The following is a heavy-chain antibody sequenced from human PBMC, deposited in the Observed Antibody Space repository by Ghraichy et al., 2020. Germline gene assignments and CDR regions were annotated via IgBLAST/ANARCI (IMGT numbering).Heavy chain of an antibody. V-gene: IGHV3-23*01. CDR1: GFTFSSYA. Sequence: GGSLRLSCAASGFTFSSYAMSWVRQAPGKGLEWVSAISGSGGSTYYADSVKGRFTISRDNSKNTLYLQMNSLRAEDTAVYYCAKDPTPGYYDYVWGSYRNDYWGQGTLVTVSS. CDR2: ISGSGGST. CDR3: AKDPTPGYYDYVWGSYRNDY. J-gene: IGHJ4*02. D-gene: IGHD3-16*02.